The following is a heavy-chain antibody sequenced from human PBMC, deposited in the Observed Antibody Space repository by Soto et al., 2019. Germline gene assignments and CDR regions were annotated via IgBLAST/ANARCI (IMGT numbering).Heavy chain of an antibody. CDR3: ARDLWGYCGTDCYPLDV. V-gene: IGHV4-59*01. CDR2: MYNTGST. J-gene: IGHJ6*02. Sequence: QVQLQESGSGLVKPSETLSLTCTVSGGSISSYYWSWIRQPPGKGLEWIGYMYNTGSTVYNPSLKSRVTLPVDTSKNQFSLKLNAVTAADTAVYYCARDLWGYCGTDCYPLDVWGQGTTVTVSS. D-gene: IGHD2-21*02. CDR1: GGSISSYY.